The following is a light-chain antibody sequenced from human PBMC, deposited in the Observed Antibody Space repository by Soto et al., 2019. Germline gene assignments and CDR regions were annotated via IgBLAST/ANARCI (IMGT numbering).Light chain of an antibody. CDR1: QGIRDE. CDR2: AAA. J-gene: IGKJ1*01. Sequence: AIQMTQSPSSLSASVGHRVTITCRAGQGIRDEFGWYQQKARKAPNLLITAAARPQSTVPSRLSGRGSCTDFTLTISSRLPSDYATYYCRQHYNYPRTFGQGTKVDI. CDR3: RQHYNYPRT. V-gene: IGKV1-6*01.